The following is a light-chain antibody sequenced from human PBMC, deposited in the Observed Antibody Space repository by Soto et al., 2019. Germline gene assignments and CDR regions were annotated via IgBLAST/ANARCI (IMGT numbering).Light chain of an antibody. J-gene: IGKJ1*01. CDR2: GTS. CDR1: QSVSSSY. Sequence: EIVLTQSPGTLSLSPGERSTLSCKASQSVSSSYLAWYQQKPGQAPRLLMYGTSFRATGIPDRFSGSGSGTDFTLTISRLEPEDLAVYYCQQYGRSPPTFGRGTKVDIK. V-gene: IGKV3-20*01. CDR3: QQYGRSPPT.